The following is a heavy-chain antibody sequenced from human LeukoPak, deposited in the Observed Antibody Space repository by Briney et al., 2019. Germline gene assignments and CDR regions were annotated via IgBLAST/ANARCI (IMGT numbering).Heavy chain of an antibody. Sequence: ASVKVSCKVSGYTLTEFSMHWVRQAPGKGLEWMGGFDPEDGETIYAQELQGRVTMTKDTSTDTAYMELSSLRSEDTAVYYCATAMVTMLDYWGQGTLVTVSS. CDR3: ATAMVTMLDY. CDR1: GYTLTEFS. V-gene: IGHV1-24*01. CDR2: FDPEDGET. D-gene: IGHD5-18*01. J-gene: IGHJ4*02.